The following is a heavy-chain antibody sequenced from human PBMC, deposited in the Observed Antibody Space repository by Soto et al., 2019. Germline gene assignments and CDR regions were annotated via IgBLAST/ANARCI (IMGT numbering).Heavy chain of an antibody. V-gene: IGHV3-30-3*01. D-gene: IGHD3-3*01. CDR2: ISYDGSNK. CDR1: GFTFSSYA. Sequence: QVQLVESGGGVVQPGGSLRLSCAVSGFTFSSYAMHWVRQAPGKGLEWVAVISYDGSNKYYADSVKGRFTISRDNSKNTLYLQVNSLRAEDTAVYNCGREIERLFGYWGQGTLVTVSS. CDR3: GREIERLFGY. J-gene: IGHJ4*02.